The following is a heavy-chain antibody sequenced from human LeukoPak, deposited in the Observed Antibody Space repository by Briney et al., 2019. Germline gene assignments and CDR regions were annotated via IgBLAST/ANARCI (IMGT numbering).Heavy chain of an antibody. CDR1: GFTFGDYA. J-gene: IGHJ4*02. V-gene: IGHV3-49*04. D-gene: IGHD4-17*01. Sequence: GSLRLSCTASGFTFGDYAMSWVRQAPGKGLEWVGFIRSKAYGGTTEYAASVKGRFTISRDDSKSIAYLQMNSLKTEDTAVYYCTRGVRSADYGDAGYWGQGTLVTVSS. CDR2: IRSKAYGGTT. CDR3: TRGVRSADYGDAGY.